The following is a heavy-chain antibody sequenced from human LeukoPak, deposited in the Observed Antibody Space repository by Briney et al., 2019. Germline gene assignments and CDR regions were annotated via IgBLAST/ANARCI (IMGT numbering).Heavy chain of an antibody. CDR1: GFTVSYNY. CDR3: AKGNYGSGSLYIGDAFDI. D-gene: IGHD3-10*01. J-gene: IGHJ3*02. CDR2: IYRGGDA. Sequence: GGSLRLSCAASGFTVSYNYMSWVRQTPRKGLEWVSSIYRGGDAYYTDSVRGRFTTSRDNSDNTLYLQMNSLRAEDTALYYCAKGNYGSGSLYIGDAFDIWGQGTMVTVSS. V-gene: IGHV3-53*01.